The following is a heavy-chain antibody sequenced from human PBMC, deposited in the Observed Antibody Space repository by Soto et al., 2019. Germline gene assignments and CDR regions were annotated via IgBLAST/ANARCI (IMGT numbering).Heavy chain of an antibody. J-gene: IGHJ3*02. V-gene: IGHV4-59*01. CDR3: ARVGSSWYLGISSGAFDI. Sequence: QVQLQESGPGLVKPSETLSLTCTVSGGSIGSYYWSWIRQPPGKGLEWIGYINYSGSTNYNPSLMSRGTISVDTSIKQFSLNLNSVTAADTAVYYCARVGSSWYLGISSGAFDIWGQGTMVTVSS. CDR1: GGSIGSYY. D-gene: IGHD6-13*01. CDR2: INYSGST.